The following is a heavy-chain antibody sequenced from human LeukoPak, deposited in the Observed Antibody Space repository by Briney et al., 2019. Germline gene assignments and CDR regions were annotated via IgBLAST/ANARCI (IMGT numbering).Heavy chain of an antibody. CDR2: INPNSGGT. D-gene: IGHD3-10*01. V-gene: IGHV1-2*02. J-gene: IGHJ6*03. Sequence: VASVKVSCKASGYTFTGYYMHWVRQAPGQGLEWMGWINPNSGGTNYAQKFQGRVTMTRDTSISTAYMELSRLRSDDTAVYYCARDTYYYGSGSKPYYYYYYYMDVWGKGTTVTISS. CDR3: ARDTYYYGSGSKPYYYYYYYMDV. CDR1: GYTFTGYY.